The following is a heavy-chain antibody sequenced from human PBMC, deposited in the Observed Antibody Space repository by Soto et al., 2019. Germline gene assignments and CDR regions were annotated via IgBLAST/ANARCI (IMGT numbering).Heavy chain of an antibody. CDR2: INSDGSST. Sequence: GGSLRLSCAASGFTFSSYWMHWVRQAPGKGLVWVSRINSDGSSTSYADSVKGRFTISRDNAKNTLYLQMNSLRAEDTAVYYCARDYVSSGWSQLHYYRMDVWGQGTTVIVSS. CDR3: ARDYVSSGWSQLHYYRMDV. V-gene: IGHV3-74*01. D-gene: IGHD6-19*01. J-gene: IGHJ6*02. CDR1: GFTFSSYW.